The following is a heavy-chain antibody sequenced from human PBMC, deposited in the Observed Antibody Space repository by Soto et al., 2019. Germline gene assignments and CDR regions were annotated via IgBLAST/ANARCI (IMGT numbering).Heavy chain of an antibody. CDR1: GYTFTSYG. Sequence: QVQLVKSGAEVKKPGASVKVSCKASGYTFTSYGISWVRQAPGQGLEWMGWISAYNGNTNYAQKLQGRVTMTTDTSTSTAYMVLRSLTSVDTAVYYCARSKRSFGVVIGWFDPWGQGTLVTVSS. CDR3: ARSKRSFGVVIGWFDP. V-gene: IGHV1-18*01. CDR2: ISAYNGNT. J-gene: IGHJ5*02. D-gene: IGHD3-3*01.